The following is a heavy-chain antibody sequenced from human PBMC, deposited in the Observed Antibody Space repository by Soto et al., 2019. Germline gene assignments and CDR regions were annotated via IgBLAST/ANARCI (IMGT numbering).Heavy chain of an antibody. CDR2: IIPIFGTA. J-gene: IGHJ4*02. CDR1: GGTFSSYA. CDR3: XXXXXXXXFDY. Sequence: QVQLVQSGAEVKKPGSSVKVSCKASGGTFSSYAISWVRQAPGXGLEWMGGIIPIFGTANYAQKFQGRVTXXXXXXXXXXXXXXXXXXXXXXXXXXXXXXXXXXXFDYWGQGTLVTVSS. V-gene: IGHV1-69*01.